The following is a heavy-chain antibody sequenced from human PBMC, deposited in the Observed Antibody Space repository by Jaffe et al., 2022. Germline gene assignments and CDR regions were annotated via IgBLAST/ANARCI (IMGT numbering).Heavy chain of an antibody. CDR3: ARDFIEDNYYGSGKLDY. V-gene: IGHV3-7*01. D-gene: IGHD3-10*01. CDR1: GFTFSSYW. J-gene: IGHJ4*02. CDR2: IKQDGSEK. Sequence: EVQLVESGGGLVQPGGSLRLSCAASGFTFSSYWMSWVRQAPGKGLEWVANIKQDGSEKYYVDSVKGRFTISRDNAKNSLYLQMNSLRAEDTAVYYCARDFIEDNYYGSGKLDYWGQGTLVTVSS.